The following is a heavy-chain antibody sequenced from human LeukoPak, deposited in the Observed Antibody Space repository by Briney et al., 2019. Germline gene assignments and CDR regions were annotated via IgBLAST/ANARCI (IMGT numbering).Heavy chain of an antibody. V-gene: IGHV1-58*01. J-gene: IGHJ4*02. CDR2: IVVGNGNT. D-gene: IGHD6-13*01. Sequence: SVKVSCKASGLTFTISAVQWVRQARGQRLEWIGWIVVGNGNTNYAQKFQERVTITRDMSTSTAYMELSSLRSEDTAVYYCAALQGPYSSSWYEPFDYWGQGTLVTVSS. CDR1: GLTFTISA. CDR3: AALQGPYSSSWYEPFDY.